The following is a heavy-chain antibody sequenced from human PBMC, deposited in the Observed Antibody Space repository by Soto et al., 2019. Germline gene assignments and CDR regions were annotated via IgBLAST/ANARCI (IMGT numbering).Heavy chain of an antibody. J-gene: IGHJ6*02. V-gene: IGHV1-46*01. Sequence: GASVKVSCKASGYTFTSYYMHWVRQAPGQGLEWMGIINPSGGSTSYAQKFQGRVTMTRDTSTSTVYMELSSLRSEDTALYYCARDDYDSSGPPLYGMDGWGQGTTVTVSS. D-gene: IGHD3-22*01. CDR3: ARDDYDSSGPPLYGMDG. CDR1: GYTFTSYY. CDR2: INPSGGST.